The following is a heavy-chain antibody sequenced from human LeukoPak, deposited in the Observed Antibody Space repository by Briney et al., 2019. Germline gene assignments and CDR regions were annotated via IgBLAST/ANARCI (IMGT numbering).Heavy chain of an antibody. V-gene: IGHV1-2*06. D-gene: IGHD3-10*01. J-gene: IGHJ4*01. CDR1: GYSFSDYS. CDR3: ARGGSGSGYLYYFDY. CDR2: INPNGGGT. Sequence: ASVKVSCKASGYSFSDYSIHWVRQAPGQGLEWMGRINPNGGGTSYAQNFQGRVSMPRDTSISTTYTELSGLTSDDTAVYYCARGGSGSGYLYYFDYWGQGTLVSVSS.